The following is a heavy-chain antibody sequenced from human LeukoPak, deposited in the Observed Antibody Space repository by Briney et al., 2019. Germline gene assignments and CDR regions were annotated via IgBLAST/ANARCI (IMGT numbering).Heavy chain of an antibody. CDR3: AGGPPMGGSYYYYYMDV. Sequence: SETLSLTCTIAGGSISSSSIFWGWIRQPPGKGLEWIGSLYYSETTHYNSSLKSRLTISVDSSKNQLFLKLSSVTAADTAVYYCAGGPPMGGSYYYYYMDVWGKGTTVTVSS. CDR2: LYYSETT. J-gene: IGHJ6*03. V-gene: IGHV4-39*01. CDR1: GGSISSSSIF. D-gene: IGHD3-16*01.